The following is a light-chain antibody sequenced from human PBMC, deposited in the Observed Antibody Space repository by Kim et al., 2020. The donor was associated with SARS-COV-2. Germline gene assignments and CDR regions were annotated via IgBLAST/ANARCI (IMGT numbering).Light chain of an antibody. CDR3: QVWDSSSDHRV. V-gene: IGLV3-21*04. Sequence: SYKLTQPPSVSVAPGKTARITCGGNNIGSKSVHWYQQKPGQAPVLVIYYDSDRPSGIPERFSGSNSGNTATLTISRVEAGDEADYYCQVWDSSSDHRVFGVATQLTVL. J-gene: IGLJ3*02. CDR1: NIGSKS. CDR2: YDS.